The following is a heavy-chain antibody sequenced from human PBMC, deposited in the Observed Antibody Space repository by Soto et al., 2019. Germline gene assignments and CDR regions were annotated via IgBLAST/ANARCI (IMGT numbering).Heavy chain of an antibody. Sequence: PSETLSLTCTVSGDSISSSNYYWAWIRQPPGKGLEWVGSIYYSESSHYRGSTYYNPSLKSRVTISVDTSKNQLFLKLSSVTAADTAVSYCARGADWAQTYVISAQVYWGQGALVTASS. CDR3: ARGADWAQTYVISAQVY. J-gene: IGHJ4*02. CDR1: GDSISSSNYY. V-gene: IGHV4-39*01. CDR2: IYYSESSHYRGST. D-gene: IGHD3-22*01.